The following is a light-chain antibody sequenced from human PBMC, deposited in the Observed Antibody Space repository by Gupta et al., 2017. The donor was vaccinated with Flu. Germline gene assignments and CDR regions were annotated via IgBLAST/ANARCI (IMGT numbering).Light chain of an antibody. J-gene: IGKJ1*01. CDR1: PGLLHSNGYNY. Sequence: EIVLSQSLLSPPVTPGEPASTSCRSSPGLLHSNGYNYLDWYLQKPGPSPQLLIYLGSNRAFGVPDRFSGSGSGTDFTLKSSRVEADDVGVYYCMRDLQTWTFGQGTKVEIK. V-gene: IGKV2-28*01. CDR3: MRDLQTWT. CDR2: LGS.